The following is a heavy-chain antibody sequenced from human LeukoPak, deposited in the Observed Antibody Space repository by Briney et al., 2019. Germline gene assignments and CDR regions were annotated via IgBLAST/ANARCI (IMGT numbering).Heavy chain of an antibody. CDR2: INHSGST. Sequence: PSETLSLTCAVYGGSFRHYYWSWIRQPPGKGLEWIGEINHSGSTNYNPSLKSRVTISVDTSKNQFSLKLSSVTAADTAVYYCARRGSYYYDSSGYSDYWGQGTLVTVSS. CDR3: ARRGSYYYDSSGYSDY. V-gene: IGHV4-34*01. CDR1: GGSFRHYY. J-gene: IGHJ4*02. D-gene: IGHD3-22*01.